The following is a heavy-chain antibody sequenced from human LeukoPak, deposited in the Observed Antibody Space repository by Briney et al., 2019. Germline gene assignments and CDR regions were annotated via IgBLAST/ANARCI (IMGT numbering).Heavy chain of an antibody. Sequence: PGRSLRLSCAASGFTFSSYGMHWVRQAPGKGLEWVAVIWYDGSNKYYVDSVKGRFTISRDNSKNTLYLQMSSLRAEDTAVYYCARDHAFSPDYWGQGTLVTVSS. CDR2: IWYDGSNK. CDR3: ARDHAFSPDY. D-gene: IGHD2/OR15-2a*01. CDR1: GFTFSSYG. V-gene: IGHV3-33*01. J-gene: IGHJ4*02.